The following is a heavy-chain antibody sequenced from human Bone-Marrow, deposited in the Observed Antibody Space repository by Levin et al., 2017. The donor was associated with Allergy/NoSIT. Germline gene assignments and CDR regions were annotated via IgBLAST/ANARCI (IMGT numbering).Heavy chain of an antibody. D-gene: IGHD6-6*01. V-gene: IGHV3-30*03. CDR3: ASSVVYNYAMDV. CDR2: LSYDTNDK. Sequence: SCAASGFTISSFHMHWVRQAPGKGLEWVAVLSYDTNDKYYADSVKGRFTISRDSSRNTLYLQMNSLRPEDTAVYFCASSVVYNYAMDVWGQGTTVTVSS. CDR1: GFTISSFH. J-gene: IGHJ6*02.